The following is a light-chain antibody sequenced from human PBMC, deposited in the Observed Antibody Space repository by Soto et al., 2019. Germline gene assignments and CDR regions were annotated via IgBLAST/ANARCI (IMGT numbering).Light chain of an antibody. Sequence: EIVVTQSPGTLSLSQGERATLSCRASQSVTSSYLAWYQQKPGQAPRLLIYGASSRATGIPDRFSGSGSGTGFTLTISRLEPEDFAVYYCQQYGSSPRTFGPRTMVDIK. CDR2: GAS. V-gene: IGKV3-20*01. CDR3: QQYGSSPRT. J-gene: IGKJ3*01. CDR1: QSVTSSY.